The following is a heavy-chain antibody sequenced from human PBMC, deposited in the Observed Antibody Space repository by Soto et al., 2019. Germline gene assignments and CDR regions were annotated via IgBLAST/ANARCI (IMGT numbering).Heavy chain of an antibody. Sequence: PGESLKISCKGSGYSFTSYWISWVRQMPGKGLEWMGRIDPSGSYTNYSPSFQGHDTISADKSISTAYLQWSSLKASDTAMYYCARRDRDGMDVWGQGTTVTVSS. J-gene: IGHJ6*02. CDR3: ARRDRDGMDV. V-gene: IGHV5-10-1*01. D-gene: IGHD2-15*01. CDR1: GYSFTSYW. CDR2: IDPSGSYT.